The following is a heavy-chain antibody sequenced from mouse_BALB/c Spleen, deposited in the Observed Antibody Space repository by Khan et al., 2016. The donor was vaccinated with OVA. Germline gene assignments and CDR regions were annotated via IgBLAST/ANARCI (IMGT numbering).Heavy chain of an antibody. Sequence: IQLVQSGPELMKPGASVKISCKASGYSFSTYYIHWVTRSHGKTLEWIGYIDPFNGGATYNQKFKDKATLTVDKSSSTAYMHLASLTSEDSAVYYGTRHGSTSWFAYWGQGTLVTVSA. CDR1: GYSFSTYY. D-gene: IGHD1-1*01. J-gene: IGHJ3*01. V-gene: IGHV1S135*01. CDR2: IDPFNGGA. CDR3: TRHGSTSWFAY.